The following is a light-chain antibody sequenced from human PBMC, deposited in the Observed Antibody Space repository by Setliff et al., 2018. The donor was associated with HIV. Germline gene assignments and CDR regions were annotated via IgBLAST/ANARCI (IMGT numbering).Light chain of an antibody. CDR2: DNS. CDR1: NIESKS. CDR3: QVWDNNVDHAI. Sequence: SYELTQPPSVSVAPGKTARITCGVNNIESKSVHWYQQKPGQAPVLIVYDNSDRPSGIPERFSGSNSGNMATLTINRVEAGDEADYYCQVWDNNVDHAIFGGGTKVTVL. J-gene: IGLJ2*01. V-gene: IGLV3-21*03.